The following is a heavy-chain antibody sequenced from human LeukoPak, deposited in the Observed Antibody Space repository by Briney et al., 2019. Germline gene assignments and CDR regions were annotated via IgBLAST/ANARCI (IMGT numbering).Heavy chain of an antibody. V-gene: IGHV3-48*03. CDR1: GFTFSNYE. CDR2: ISPTGSTI. Sequence: GGSLRLSCAASGFTFSNYEMNWVRQAPGKGLEWISYISPTGSTIYYADSVKGRFTISRDNAKNSLYLQMNSLRAEDTALYYCARSGGESWFDPWGQGTLVTVSS. CDR3: ARSGGESWFDP. J-gene: IGHJ5*02. D-gene: IGHD3-16*01.